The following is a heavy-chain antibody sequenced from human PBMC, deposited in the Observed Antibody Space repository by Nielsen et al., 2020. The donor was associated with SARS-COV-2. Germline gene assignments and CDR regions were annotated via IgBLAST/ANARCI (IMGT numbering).Heavy chain of an antibody. J-gene: IGHJ3*02. D-gene: IGHD3-22*01. CDR3: ANFDGSGYNAFDI. CDR1: GFTFSDYY. CDR2: ISSSSSYT. V-gene: IGHV3-11*06. Sequence: GGSLRLSCAASGFTFSDYYMSWIRQAPGKGLEWVSYISSSSSYTNYADSVKGRFTISRDNAKNSLYLQMNSLRAEDTAVYYCANFDGSGYNAFDIWGQGTMVTVSS.